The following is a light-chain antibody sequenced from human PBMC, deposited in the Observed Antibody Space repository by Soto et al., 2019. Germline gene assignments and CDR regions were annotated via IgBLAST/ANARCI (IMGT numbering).Light chain of an antibody. CDR2: GAS. Sequence: EIVMTQSPATLSVSPGERATLSCRASQSVSANLAWYQHKPGQAPRLLIYGASTRATGIPARFSGSGTGTEFTLTVSSLQSEDFAVYYCQQRSSWPLTFGPGTKVDIK. CDR3: QQRSSWPLT. CDR1: QSVSAN. J-gene: IGKJ3*01. V-gene: IGKV3-15*01.